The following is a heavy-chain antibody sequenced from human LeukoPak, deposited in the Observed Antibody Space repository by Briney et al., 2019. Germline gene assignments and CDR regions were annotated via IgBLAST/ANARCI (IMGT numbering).Heavy chain of an antibody. J-gene: IGHJ6*03. CDR2: IRSKAYGGTT. CDR1: GGSISSGPYY. CDR3: ARHTLNYYYYMDV. V-gene: IGHV3-71*01. Sequence: ETLSLTCTVSGGSISSGPYYWGWIRQPPGKGLEWVGFIRSKAYGGTTEYAASVKGRFTISRDDSKSIAYLQMNSLRAEDTAVYYCARHTLNYYYYMDVWGKGTTVTISS.